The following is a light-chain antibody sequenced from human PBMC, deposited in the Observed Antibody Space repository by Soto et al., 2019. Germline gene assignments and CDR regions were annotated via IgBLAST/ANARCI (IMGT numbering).Light chain of an antibody. CDR2: AVS. Sequence: QSALTQPASVSGSPGQSITISCTGTSSDVGNYDYVSWYQQYPGKAPRLMMYAVSRRPSGISDRFSGSKSGHKASLTISGLQAEDEADYYCTSYTPSSTYVFGTGTKVTVL. J-gene: IGLJ1*01. V-gene: IGLV2-14*01. CDR3: TSYTPSSTYV. CDR1: SSDVGNYDY.